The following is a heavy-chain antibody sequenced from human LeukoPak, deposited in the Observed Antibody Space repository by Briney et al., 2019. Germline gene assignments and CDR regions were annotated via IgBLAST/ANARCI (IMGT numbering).Heavy chain of an antibody. Sequence: ASVKVSCKASGYTFTGYYMHWVRQAPGQGLEWMGWINPNSGGTNYAQKFQGWVTMTRDTSISTAYMELSRLRSDDTAVYYCARAYCSGGSCYQGFDYWGQGTLVTVS. V-gene: IGHV1-2*04. J-gene: IGHJ4*02. CDR3: ARAYCSGGSCYQGFDY. D-gene: IGHD2-15*01. CDR2: INPNSGGT. CDR1: GYTFTGYY.